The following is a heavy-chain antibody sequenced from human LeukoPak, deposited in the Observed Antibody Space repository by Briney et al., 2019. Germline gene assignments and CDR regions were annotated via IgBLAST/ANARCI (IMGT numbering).Heavy chain of an antibody. J-gene: IGHJ6*03. CDR3: GRCDCSSTSCYGFSYYYMDV. CDR2: IYHSGST. V-gene: IGHV4-38-2*01. Sequence: SETLSLTCAVSGYSISSGYYWGWIRQPPRKGVEWIASIYHSGSTYYNPSLKSRVTISVDTSKNQFSLKLSSVTAADTAVYYCGRCDCSSTSCYGFSYYYMDVWGKGTTVTVSS. CDR1: GYSISSGYY. D-gene: IGHD2-2*01.